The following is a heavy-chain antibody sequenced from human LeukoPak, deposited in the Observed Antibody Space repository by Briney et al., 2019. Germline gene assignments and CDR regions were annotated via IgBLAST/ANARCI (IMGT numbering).Heavy chain of an antibody. CDR1: GFTFSSYA. CDR3: ARDRGYMDV. J-gene: IGHJ6*03. D-gene: IGHD3-10*01. V-gene: IGHV3-30*04. Sequence: PGGSLRLSCAASGFTFSSYAMHWVRQAPGKGLEWVAVISYDGSNKYYADSVKGRFTISRDNSKNTLYLQMNSLRAEDTAVYYCARDRGYMDVWGKGTTVTVSS. CDR2: ISYDGSNK.